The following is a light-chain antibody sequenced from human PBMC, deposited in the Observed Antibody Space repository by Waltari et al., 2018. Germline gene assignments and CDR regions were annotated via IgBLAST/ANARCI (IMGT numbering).Light chain of an antibody. V-gene: IGLV2-14*03. CDR3: SSYTSSSTLV. J-gene: IGLJ2*01. Sequence: QYALTQPASVSGSPGHSITISCTGTSSDVGGYKYVSWYQQHPGKAPKLMIYDVSNRPSGVSNRCSGSKSGNTASLTISGLQAEEEADYYCSSYTSSSTLVFGGGTKLTVL. CDR1: SSDVGGYKY. CDR2: DVS.